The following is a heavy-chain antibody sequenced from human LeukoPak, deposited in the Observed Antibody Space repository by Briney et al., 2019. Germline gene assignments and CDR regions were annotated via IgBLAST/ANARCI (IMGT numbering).Heavy chain of an antibody. Sequence: GGSLRLSCAASGFTFSSYWMSWVRQAPGKGLEWVANIKQDGSERNYVDSVRGRFTISRDSAKNSLYLQMNSLRAEDTAVYYCARVGWFGELTRHPGGDSWGQGTLVTVSS. CDR2: IKQDGSER. V-gene: IGHV3-7*01. J-gene: IGHJ4*02. CDR3: ARVGWFGELTRHPGGDS. CDR1: GFTFSSYW. D-gene: IGHD3-10*01.